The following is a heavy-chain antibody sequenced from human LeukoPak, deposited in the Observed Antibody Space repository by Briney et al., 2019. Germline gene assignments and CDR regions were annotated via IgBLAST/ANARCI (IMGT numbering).Heavy chain of an antibody. J-gene: IGHJ4*02. Sequence: GGSLRLSCAASGFTFSSYSMNWVRQAPGKGLEWVSSISSSSSYIYYADSVKGRFTISRDNAKNSLYLQMNSLRAEDTAVYYCARDRGTSSSPDYWGQGTLVTVSS. CDR1: GFTFSSYS. CDR2: ISSSSSYI. V-gene: IGHV3-21*01. CDR3: ARDRGTSSSPDY. D-gene: IGHD6-6*01.